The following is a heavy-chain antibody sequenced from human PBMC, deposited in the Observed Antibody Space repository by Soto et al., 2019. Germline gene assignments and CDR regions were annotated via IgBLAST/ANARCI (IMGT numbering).Heavy chain of an antibody. J-gene: IGHJ4*02. V-gene: IGHV1-46*01. D-gene: IGHD3-9*01. CDR1: GDTFSSYY. CDR2: RNPNGGST. Sequence: QVQLVPSGAEVKKPGAAVTVSCKASGDTFSSYYIHWVRQAPGQGLEWIGIRNPNGGSTNYAQNFKGRLTVTRDTSTATVYMDLSALTSDDTAMYYCARGLGLGDCWGQGTPVTVSS. CDR3: ARGLGLGDC.